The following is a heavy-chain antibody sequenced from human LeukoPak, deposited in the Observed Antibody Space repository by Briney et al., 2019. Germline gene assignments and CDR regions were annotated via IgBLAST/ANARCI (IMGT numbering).Heavy chain of an antibody. D-gene: IGHD3-10*01. CDR1: GFTFSDYY. CDR2: IKQDGSEK. Sequence: GGSLRLSCAASGFTFSDYYMSWIRQAPGKGLEWVANIKQDGSEKYYVDSVKGRFTISRDNAKNSLYLQMNSLRAEDTAVYYCARSMVRDYWGQGTLVTVSS. J-gene: IGHJ4*02. V-gene: IGHV3-7*03. CDR3: ARSMVRDY.